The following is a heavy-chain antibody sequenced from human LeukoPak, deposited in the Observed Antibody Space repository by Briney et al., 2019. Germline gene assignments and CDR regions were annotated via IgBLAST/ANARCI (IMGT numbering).Heavy chain of an antibody. CDR1: GGTFSSYA. CDR3: AGTFYDILTRLPFPDS. Sequence: ASVKVSCKASGGTFSSYAISWVRQAPGQGLEWMGGIIPIFGTANYAQKFQGRVTITTDESTSTAYMELSSLRSEDTAVYYCAGTFYDILTRLPFPDSWGQGTLVTVSS. J-gene: IGHJ4*02. D-gene: IGHD3-9*01. V-gene: IGHV1-69*05. CDR2: IIPIFGTA.